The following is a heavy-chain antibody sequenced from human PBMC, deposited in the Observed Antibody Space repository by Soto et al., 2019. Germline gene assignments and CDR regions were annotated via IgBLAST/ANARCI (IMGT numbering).Heavy chain of an antibody. CDR2: IYWNDDK. CDR3: AHRRPIFGVVKGGPYYFDY. Sequence: QITLKESGPTLVKPTQTLTLTCTFSGFSLSTSGVGVGWIRQPPGKALEWLALIYWNDDKRYSPSLKSRLTITKDTSKNQVVLTMTNMDPVDTATYYCAHRRPIFGVVKGGPYYFDYWGQGTLVTVSS. J-gene: IGHJ4*02. V-gene: IGHV2-5*01. D-gene: IGHD3-3*01. CDR1: GFSLSTSGVG.